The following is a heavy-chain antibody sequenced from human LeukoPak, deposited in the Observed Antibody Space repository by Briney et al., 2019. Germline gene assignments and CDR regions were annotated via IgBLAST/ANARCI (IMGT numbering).Heavy chain of an antibody. CDR1: GYTSTSYD. Sequence: GASVKVSCKASGYTSTSYDINWVRQATGQGLEWMGWMNPNSGNTGYAQKLQGRVTMTTDTSTSTAYMELRSLRSDDTAVYYCARVTLGYGGPTNWGQGTLVTVSS. CDR2: MNPNSGNT. J-gene: IGHJ4*02. V-gene: IGHV1-8*01. D-gene: IGHD4/OR15-4a*01. CDR3: ARVTLGYGGPTN.